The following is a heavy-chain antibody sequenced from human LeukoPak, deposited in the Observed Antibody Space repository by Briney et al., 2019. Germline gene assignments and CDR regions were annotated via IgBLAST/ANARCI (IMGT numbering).Heavy chain of an antibody. J-gene: IGHJ3*02. Sequence: GGSLRHSCSASGFTFSSFAMSWVRQAPGKGLEGVSAISGSVSSTYYADSVKGRFTISRDNSKNTLSLQINSLRAQDTAVYYCAKDQGDCSSTSRYRGAFDIWGQGTMVTVSS. D-gene: IGHD2-2*01. CDR1: GFTFSSFA. V-gene: IGHV3-23*01. CDR3: AKDQGDCSSTSRYRGAFDI. CDR2: ISGSVSST.